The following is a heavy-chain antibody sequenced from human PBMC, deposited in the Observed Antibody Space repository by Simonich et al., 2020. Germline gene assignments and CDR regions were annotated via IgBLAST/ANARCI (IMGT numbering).Heavy chain of an antibody. CDR1: GFTFSSYS. D-gene: IGHD6-13*01. CDR3: ARARGDSSSWYFDY. CDR2: NSSSSSYI. V-gene: IGHV3-21*01. J-gene: IGHJ4*02. Sequence: EVQLVESGGGLVKPGGSLRLSCAASGFTFSSYSMNWVRQAPGKGRDWVSANSSSSSYIYYADSVKGRFTIARDNAKNSLYLQMNSLRAEDTAVYYCARARGDSSSWYFDYWGQGTLVTVSS.